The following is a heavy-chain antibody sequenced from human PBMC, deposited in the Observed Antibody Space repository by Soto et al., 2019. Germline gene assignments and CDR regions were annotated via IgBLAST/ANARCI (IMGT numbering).Heavy chain of an antibody. J-gene: IGHJ4*02. Sequence: ASVKVSCKASGGTFSSYAISWVRQAPGQGLEWMGGIIPIFGTANYAQKFQGRDTITADESTSTAYMELSSLRSEDTAVYYCAIPFDTAMVTTSFDYWGQGTLVTVSS. CDR2: IIPIFGTA. V-gene: IGHV1-69*13. CDR1: GGTFSSYA. CDR3: AIPFDTAMVTTSFDY. D-gene: IGHD5-18*01.